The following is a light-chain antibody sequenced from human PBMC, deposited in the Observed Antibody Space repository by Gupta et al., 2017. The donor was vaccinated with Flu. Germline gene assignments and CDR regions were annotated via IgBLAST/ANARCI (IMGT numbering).Light chain of an antibody. CDR3: QSYDSSLSGFWV. Sequence: TISCTGSSSKVGAPYDFNWYQQLPGTAPNLLIYGDSNRPSGVPDRFSGSKSGTSASLAITGLQAEEEADYYCQSYDSSLSGFWVFGGGTKLTVL. CDR2: GDS. J-gene: IGLJ3*02. V-gene: IGLV1-40*01. CDR1: SSKVGAPYD.